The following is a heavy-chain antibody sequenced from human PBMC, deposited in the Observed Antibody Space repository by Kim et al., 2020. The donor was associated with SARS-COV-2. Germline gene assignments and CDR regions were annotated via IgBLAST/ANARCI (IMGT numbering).Heavy chain of an antibody. CDR2: ISGSGGST. CDR3: AKEALWFGELLNGLDY. CDR1: GFTFSSYA. Sequence: GGSLRLSCAASGFTFSSYAMSWVRQAPGKGLEWVSAISGSGGSTYYADSVKGRFTISRDNSKNTLYLQMNSLRAEDTAVYYCAKEALWFGELLNGLDYWGQGTLVTVSS. D-gene: IGHD3-10*01. V-gene: IGHV3-23*01. J-gene: IGHJ4*02.